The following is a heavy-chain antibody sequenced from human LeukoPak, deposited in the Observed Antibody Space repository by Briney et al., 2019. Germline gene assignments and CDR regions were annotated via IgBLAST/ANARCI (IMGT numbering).Heavy chain of an antibody. J-gene: IGHJ4*02. V-gene: IGHV1-46*01. CDR2: INPSGGST. CDR3: ARRPRTGYSSGWYIDY. Sequence: ASVKVSCKASGYTFTSYYMHWVRQAPGQGLEWMGIINPSGGSTSYAQKFQGRVTMTRDTSTSTVYMELSSLRSEDTAVYYCARRPRTGYSSGWYIDYWGQGTLVTVSS. CDR1: GYTFTSYY. D-gene: IGHD6-19*01.